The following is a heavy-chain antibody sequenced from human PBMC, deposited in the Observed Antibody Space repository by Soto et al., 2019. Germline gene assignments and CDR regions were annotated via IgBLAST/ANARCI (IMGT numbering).Heavy chain of an antibody. J-gene: IGHJ4*02. CDR2: ISGSGATT. CDR3: TKGGIPRRYNIPKVDFDY. CDR1: GFIFSNYA. Sequence: GSLRLSCVASGFIFSNYAMSWVRQAPGRGLEWVSAISGSGATTYYPDSVKGRFTISRDNSKNTLYLQMNNLRADDTAVYYCTKGGIPRRYNIPKVDFDYWGQGSLVTVSS. V-gene: IGHV3-23*01. D-gene: IGHD1-1*01.